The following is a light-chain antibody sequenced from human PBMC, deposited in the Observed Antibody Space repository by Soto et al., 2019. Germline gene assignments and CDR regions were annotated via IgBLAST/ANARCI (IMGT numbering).Light chain of an antibody. Sequence: LEQAPGAVSVCRGKGPKIAWRASQSVSNNYLAWYQQKPGQAPRLLIYGASNRATGIPDRFSGSGSGTDFTLTISRLEPEDFAVYYCQQDGSSGRFGYGTKVDIK. CDR3: QQDGSSGR. CDR1: QSVSNNY. CDR2: GAS. J-gene: IGKJ1*01. V-gene: IGKV3-20*01.